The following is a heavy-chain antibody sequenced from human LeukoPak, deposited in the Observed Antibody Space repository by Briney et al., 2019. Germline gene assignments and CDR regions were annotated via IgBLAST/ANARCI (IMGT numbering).Heavy chain of an antibody. CDR2: IYYSGST. CDR1: GGSISSGGYY. D-gene: IGHD3-3*01. Sequence: SQTLSLTCTVSGGSISSGGYYWSWIRQHPGKGLEWIGYIYYSGSTYYNPSLKSRVTISVDTSKNQFSLKLSSVTAADTAVYYCARTIRFLEWSDWFDPWAREPWSPSPQ. J-gene: IGHJ5*02. V-gene: IGHV4-31*03. CDR3: ARTIRFLEWSDWFDP.